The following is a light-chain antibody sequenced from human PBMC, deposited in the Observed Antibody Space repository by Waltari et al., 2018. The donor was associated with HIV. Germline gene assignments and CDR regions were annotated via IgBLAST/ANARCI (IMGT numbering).Light chain of an antibody. CDR3: SSYAGTINCVI. Sequence: QSALPQPPSASGPPGQSVTISCTGPSRDVGGYQLVSWYQQHPGKAPRLFIYQISQRPSGVPDRFSGSKSGNTASLTVSGLQAEDEADYYCSSYAGTINCVIFGGGTKLTVL. J-gene: IGLJ2*01. CDR1: SRDVGGYQL. V-gene: IGLV2-8*01. CDR2: QIS.